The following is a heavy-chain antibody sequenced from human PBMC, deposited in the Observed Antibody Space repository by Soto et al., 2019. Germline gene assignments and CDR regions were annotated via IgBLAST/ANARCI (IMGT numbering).Heavy chain of an antibody. D-gene: IGHD5-18*01. V-gene: IGHV4-59*01. J-gene: IGHJ4*02. CDR1: GGSISSYY. CDR2: IYYSGST. Sequence: PSETLSLTCTVSGGSISSYYWSWIRQPPGKGLEWIGCIYYSGSTNYNPSLKSRVTISVDTSKNQFSLKLSSVTAADTAVYYCAREGGLQLHSFDYWGQGTLVTVSS. CDR3: AREGGLQLHSFDY.